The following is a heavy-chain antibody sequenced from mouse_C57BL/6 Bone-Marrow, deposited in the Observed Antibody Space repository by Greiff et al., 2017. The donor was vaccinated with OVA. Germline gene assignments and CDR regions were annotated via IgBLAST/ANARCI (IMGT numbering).Heavy chain of an antibody. CDR3: TRDDY. J-gene: IGHJ2*01. V-gene: IGHV1-15*01. Sequence: VKLQESGAELVRPGASVTLSCKASGYTFTDYEMHWVKQTPVHGLEWIGAIDPETGGTAYNQKFKGKAILTADKSSSTAYMELRSLTSEDSAVYYCTRDDYWGQGTTLTVSS. CDR2: IDPETGGT. CDR1: GYTFTDYE.